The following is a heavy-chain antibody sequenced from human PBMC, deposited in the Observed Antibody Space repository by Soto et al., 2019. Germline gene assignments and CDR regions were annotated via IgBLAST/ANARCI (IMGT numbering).Heavy chain of an antibody. V-gene: IGHV6-1*01. CDR3: AREFPYYGSSDSYLDY. CDR2: TYYRSRWYN. J-gene: IGHJ4*02. CDR1: VDSVSGNSAA. D-gene: IGHD3-16*01. Sequence: SQTLSLPCAISVDSVSGNSAAWNWIRQSPSRGLEWLGRTYYRSRWYNDYAVSVKSRITVTPDTSKNQFSLHLNSVTPEDTAVYYCAREFPYYGSSDSYLDYWGQGALVTVSS.